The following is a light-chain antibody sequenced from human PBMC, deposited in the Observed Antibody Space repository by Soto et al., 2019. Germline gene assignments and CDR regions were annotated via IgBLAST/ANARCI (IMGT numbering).Light chain of an antibody. CDR1: QRISTN. V-gene: IGKV3-15*01. CDR2: SSS. Sequence: DIEMTQSPPILSVSPGEGATLSCLASQRISTNLAWYQHIPGQAPRLLIVSSSRRPTDVPARFSGSGSGTDFTLTISSLQSEDSAFYYCQQYNNLPPTFGQGTKVDIK. J-gene: IGKJ1*01. CDR3: QQYNNLPPT.